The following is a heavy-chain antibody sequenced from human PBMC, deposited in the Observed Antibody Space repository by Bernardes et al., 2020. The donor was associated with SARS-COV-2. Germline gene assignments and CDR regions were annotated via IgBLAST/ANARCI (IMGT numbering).Heavy chain of an antibody. J-gene: IGHJ4*02. V-gene: IGHV3-7*03. CDR1: GFTFRNYW. D-gene: IGHD3-10*01. Sequence: GSLRLSCAASGFTFRNYWLTWVRQAPGKGLEWVANINQDGSEKYYVDSVKGRFTISRDNAKNSVYLQMNSLRAEDTAVYYCARNFGPNDYWGQGILVTVSS. CDR3: ARNFGPNDY. CDR2: INQDGSEK.